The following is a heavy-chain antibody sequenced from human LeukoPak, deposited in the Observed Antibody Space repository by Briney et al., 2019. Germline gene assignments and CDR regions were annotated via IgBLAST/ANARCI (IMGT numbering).Heavy chain of an antibody. V-gene: IGHV3-48*02. CDR3: ARSGYGSRWYFFDH. J-gene: IGHJ4*02. Sequence: GGSLRLSCAASGFIFSTYSINWVRQAPGKGLEWVSHISSSSSSIYYADSVKGRFSISRDNAKNSLYLEMNSPRDGDTAVYYCARSGYGSRWYFFDHWGQGTLVTVSS. CDR1: GFIFSTYS. CDR2: ISSSSSSI. D-gene: IGHD6-13*01.